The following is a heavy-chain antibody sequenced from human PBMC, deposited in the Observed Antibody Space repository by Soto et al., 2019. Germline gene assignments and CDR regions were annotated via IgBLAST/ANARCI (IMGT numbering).Heavy chain of an antibody. CDR1: GGSISSGGYY. V-gene: IGHV4-31*03. Sequence: QVQLQESGPGLVKPSQTLSLTCTVSGGSISSGGYYWSWIRQHPGKGLGWIGSIYYSGSTYYNPSLRSRVTIAVDTAKNHFSPTLTSVTAADTAVYYCARVPDYWGQGTLVSVSS. CDR3: ARVPDY. CDR2: IYYSGST. J-gene: IGHJ4*02.